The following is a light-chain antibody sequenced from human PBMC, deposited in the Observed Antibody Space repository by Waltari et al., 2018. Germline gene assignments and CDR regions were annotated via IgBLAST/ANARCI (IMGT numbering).Light chain of an antibody. CDR3: QNHERLPAM. CDR1: QSVSRY. CDR2: GAS. V-gene: IGKV3-20*01. J-gene: IGKJ1*01. Sequence: SCRASQSVSRYLAWYQQKPGQAPMRLIYGASSRATGIPDRFSGSGSGTDFSLTISRLEPEDFAVYYCQNHERLPAMFGQGTKVEIK.